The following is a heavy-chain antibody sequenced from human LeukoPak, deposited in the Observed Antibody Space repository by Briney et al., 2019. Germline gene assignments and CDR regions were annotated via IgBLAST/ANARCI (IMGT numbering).Heavy chain of an antibody. Sequence: GGSLTLSCTASGFTFSHYAMMGLRQAPGKGRDWVAAIRGGGGSAFYSYSVKGRFTPSRDNTKYTLFLQMNSLRAEDTAVYYCERDPKGDYIGAFDMWGQGTMVTVSS. D-gene: IGHD4-17*01. V-gene: IGHV3-23*01. J-gene: IGHJ3*02. CDR3: ERDPKGDYIGAFDM. CDR2: IRGGGGSA. CDR1: GFTFSHYA.